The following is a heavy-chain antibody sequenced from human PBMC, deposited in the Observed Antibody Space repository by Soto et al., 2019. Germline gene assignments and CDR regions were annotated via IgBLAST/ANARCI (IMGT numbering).Heavy chain of an antibody. D-gene: IGHD2-2*02. CDR2: IYYSGST. CDR3: ARDGQGEAPYTVGDY. Sequence: ASETLSLTCTVPGGSISSGDYYWSWIRQPPGKGLEWIGYIYYSGSTYYNPSLKGRFTISRDNSKNTLYLQMNSLRAEDTAVYFCARDGQGEAPYTVGDYWGQGTVVTVSS. J-gene: IGHJ4*02. CDR1: GGSISSGDYY. V-gene: IGHV4-30-4*01.